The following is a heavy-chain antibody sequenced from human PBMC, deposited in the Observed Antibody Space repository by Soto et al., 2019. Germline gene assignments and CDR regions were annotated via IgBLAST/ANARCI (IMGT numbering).Heavy chain of an antibody. J-gene: IGHJ4*02. CDR3: AKGQTNIKETIYDFWSGYYHTTSEYGAYFDY. Sequence: PGGSLRLSCAASGFTFSSYGMHWVRPAPGKGLEGVAVISYDGSNKYYADSVKGRFTISRDNSKNTLYLQMNSLRAEDTAVYYCAKGQTNIKETIYDFWSGYYHTTSEYGAYFDYWGQGTLVTVSS. D-gene: IGHD3-3*01. CDR1: GFTFSSYG. CDR2: ISYDGSNK. V-gene: IGHV3-30*18.